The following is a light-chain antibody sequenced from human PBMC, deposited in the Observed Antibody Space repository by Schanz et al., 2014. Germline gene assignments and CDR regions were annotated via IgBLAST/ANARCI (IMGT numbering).Light chain of an antibody. CDR1: QSVTNN. CDR2: GAS. CDR3: QQYNNWPPWT. V-gene: IGKV3-15*01. Sequence: EIVLTQSPGTLSLSPGERATLSCGASQSVTNNYLGWYQQKPGQAPRLLIYGASTRATGFPARFSGSGSGTEFTLTINSLQSEDFAVYYCQQYNNWPPWTFGQGTKVEI. J-gene: IGKJ1*01.